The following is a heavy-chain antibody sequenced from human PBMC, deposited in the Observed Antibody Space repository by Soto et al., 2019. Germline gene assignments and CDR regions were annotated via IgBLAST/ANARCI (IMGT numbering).Heavy chain of an antibody. CDR1: GYKFTAYY. D-gene: IGHD6-6*01. CDR3: ARDRPPDS. V-gene: IGHV1-2*02. Sequence: GASVKVSCKASGYKFTAYYMHWVRQAPGQGLEWMGGINPNTGDTNYAQNFQGRVTMTRDTSITTAFMELSSLRSDDTAVYYCARDRPPDSWGQGTLVTVSS. CDR2: INPNTGDT. J-gene: IGHJ4*02.